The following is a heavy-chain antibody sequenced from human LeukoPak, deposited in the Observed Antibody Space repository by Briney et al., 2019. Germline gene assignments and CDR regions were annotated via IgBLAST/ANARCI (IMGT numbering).Heavy chain of an antibody. D-gene: IGHD2-15*01. V-gene: IGHV3-21*01. Sequence: PGGSLRLSCAASGFTFSSYSMNWVRQAPGKGLEWVSSISSSSSYIYYADSAKGRFTISRDNAKNSLYLQMNSLRAEDTAVYYCARDRLQSGSDYWGQGTLVTVSS. CDR2: ISSSSSYI. CDR3: ARDRLQSGSDY. J-gene: IGHJ4*02. CDR1: GFTFSSYS.